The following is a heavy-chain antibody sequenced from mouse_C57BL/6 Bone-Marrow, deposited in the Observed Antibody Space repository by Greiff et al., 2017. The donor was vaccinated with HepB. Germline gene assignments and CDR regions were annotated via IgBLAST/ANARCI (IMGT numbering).Heavy chain of an antibody. V-gene: IGHV5-12*01. CDR1: GFTFSDYY. Sequence: DVQLVESGGGLVQPGGSLKLSCAASGFTFSDYYMYWVRQTPEKRLEWVAYISNGGGSTYYPDTVKGRFTISRDNAKNTLYLQMSRLKSEDTAMYYCARIYGSSPKRYFDVWGTGTTVTVSS. D-gene: IGHD1-1*01. CDR2: ISNGGGST. J-gene: IGHJ1*03. CDR3: ARIYGSSPKRYFDV.